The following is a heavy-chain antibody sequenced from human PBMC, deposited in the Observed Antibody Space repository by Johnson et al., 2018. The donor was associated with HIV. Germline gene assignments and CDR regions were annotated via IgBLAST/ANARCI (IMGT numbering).Heavy chain of an antibody. CDR2: LSNDGSNK. CDR1: GFTFSSYA. V-gene: IGHV3-30-3*01. CDR3: ARDRYCRGGSCHDAFDI. J-gene: IGHJ3*02. Sequence: QVKLVESGGGVVQPGRSLRLSCAASGFTFSSYAMHWVRQPPGKGLEWVAVLSNDGSNKYYADSVKGRFSISRDNSKNTLYLQMNSLRPEDTAVYYCARDRYCRGGSCHDAFDIWGHGTMVTVSS. D-gene: IGHD2-15*01.